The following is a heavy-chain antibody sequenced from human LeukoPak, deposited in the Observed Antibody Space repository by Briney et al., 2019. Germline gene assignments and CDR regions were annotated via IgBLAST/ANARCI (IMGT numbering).Heavy chain of an antibody. D-gene: IGHD3-10*01. CDR3: ARSHGSGSYYNLNDY. Sequence: SETLSLTCTVSGGSISSYYWSWIRQPAGKGLEWIGRIYTSGSTNYNPSLKSRVTISVDTSKNQFSLKLSSVTAADTAVYYCARSHGSGSYYNLNDYWGQGTLVTVSS. CDR1: GGSISSYY. CDR2: IYTSGST. V-gene: IGHV4-4*07. J-gene: IGHJ4*02.